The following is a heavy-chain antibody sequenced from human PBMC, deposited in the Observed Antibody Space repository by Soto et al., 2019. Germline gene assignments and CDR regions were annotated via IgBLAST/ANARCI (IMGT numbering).Heavy chain of an antibody. CDR2: IIPIFGTA. J-gene: IGHJ3*02. CDR1: GGTFSSYA. V-gene: IGHV1-69*06. Sequence: SVKVSCKASGGTFSSYAISWVRQAPGQGLEWMGGIIPIFGTANYAQKFQGRVTITADKSTSTAYMELSSLRSEDTAVHYCARNRNYYDSSGYSGGSFDIWGQGTMVTVSS. D-gene: IGHD3-22*01. CDR3: ARNRNYYDSSGYSGGSFDI.